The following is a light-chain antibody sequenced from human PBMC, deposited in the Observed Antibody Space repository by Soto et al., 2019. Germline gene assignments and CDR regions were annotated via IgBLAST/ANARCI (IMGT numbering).Light chain of an antibody. V-gene: IGKV1-5*03. CDR2: KAS. J-gene: IGKJ2*01. CDR1: QSISFW. Sequence: DLQMTQSPSTLSASVGDRVTITCRASQSISFWLAWYQQKPGKAPKLLIYKASSLESGVPSRFGGSGSGTEFTLTISSLQPDDFATYYCQQYNSYPYTFGQGTKLEIK. CDR3: QQYNSYPYT.